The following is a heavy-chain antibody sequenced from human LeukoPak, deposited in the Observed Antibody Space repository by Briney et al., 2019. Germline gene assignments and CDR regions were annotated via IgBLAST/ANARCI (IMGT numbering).Heavy chain of an antibody. CDR2: IATDGSFA. V-gene: IGHV3-33*08. Sequence: PGGSLRLSCAASGFTFSSYGMHWVRQAPGKGLEWLAGIATDGSFAYYADSVKGRFTLSRDNSKNTLYLQMNSLRAEDTAVYYCANAYGSGRNALFDSWGQGTLVTVSS. CDR3: ANAYGSGRNALFDS. D-gene: IGHD3-10*01. CDR1: GFTFSSYG. J-gene: IGHJ4*02.